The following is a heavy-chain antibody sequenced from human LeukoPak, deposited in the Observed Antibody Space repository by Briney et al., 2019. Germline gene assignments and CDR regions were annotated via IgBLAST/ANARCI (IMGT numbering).Heavy chain of an antibody. CDR3: ARDTITMIVVVTRAHAFDI. CDR2: TYYRSKWYN. Sequence: SQTLSLTCAISGDSVSSNSAAWNWIRQSPSRGLEWLGRTYYRSKWYNDYAVSVKSRITINPDTSKNQFSLQLNSVTPEDTAVYYCARDTITMIVVVTRAHAFDIWGQGTMVTVSS. V-gene: IGHV6-1*01. CDR1: GDSVSSNSAA. D-gene: IGHD3-22*01. J-gene: IGHJ3*02.